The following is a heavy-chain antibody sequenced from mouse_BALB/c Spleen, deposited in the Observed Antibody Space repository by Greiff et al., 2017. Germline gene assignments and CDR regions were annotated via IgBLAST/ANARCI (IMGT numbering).Heavy chain of an antibody. J-gene: IGHJ4*01. V-gene: IGHV1-77*01. CDR3: ARRERAYYGNYDAMDY. D-gene: IGHD2-10*01. Sequence: QVQLKQSGPELVKPGASVKMSCKASGYTFTDYVISWVKQRTGQGLEWIGEIYPGSGSTYYNEKFKGKATLTADKSSNTAYMQLSSLTSEDSAVYLCARRERAYYGNYDAMDYWGQGTSVTVSS. CDR2: IYPGSGST. CDR1: GYTFTDYV.